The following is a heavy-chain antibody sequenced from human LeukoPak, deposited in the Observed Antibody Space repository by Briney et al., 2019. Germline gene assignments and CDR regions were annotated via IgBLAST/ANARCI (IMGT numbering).Heavy chain of an antibody. CDR1: GNTLISYV. J-gene: IGHJ6*03. CDR2: INLSGGST. D-gene: IGHD2-2*01. V-gene: IGHV1-46*01. Sequence: ASVKVSCKASGNTLISYVMHWVRQAPGQGLEWMGLINLSGGSTSYAQKFQGRVTMTRDTSTSTVYMELSSLRSEDTAVYYCARDGGSYCSSTSCPYYYYYMDVWGKGTTVTVSS. CDR3: ARDGGSYCSSTSCPYYYYYMDV.